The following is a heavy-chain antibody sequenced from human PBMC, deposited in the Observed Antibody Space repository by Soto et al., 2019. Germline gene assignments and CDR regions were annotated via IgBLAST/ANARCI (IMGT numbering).Heavy chain of an antibody. V-gene: IGHV4-39*01. CDR1: GGSISSSSYY. CDR2: IYYSGST. Sequence: PSETLSLTCTVSGGSISSSSYYWGWIRQPPGKGLEWIGSIYYSGSTYYNPSLKSRVTISVDTSKNQFSLKLSSVTAADTAVYYCARPYDFWSGNFDYWGQGTLVTVSS. CDR3: ARPYDFWSGNFDY. D-gene: IGHD3-3*01. J-gene: IGHJ4*02.